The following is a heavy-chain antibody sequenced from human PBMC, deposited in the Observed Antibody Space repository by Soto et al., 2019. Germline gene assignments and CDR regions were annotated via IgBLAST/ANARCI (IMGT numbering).Heavy chain of an antibody. CDR3: AKAGGSGSYPMDYYYYGMDV. CDR2: ISGSGGST. CDR1: GITFSDYY. V-gene: IGHV3-23*01. J-gene: IGHJ6*02. D-gene: IGHD3-10*01. Sequence: SGGSLRLSCVASGITFSDYYMSWIRQAPGKGLEWVSAISGSGGSTYYADSVKGRFTISRDNSKNTLYLQMNSLRAEDTAVYYCAKAGGSGSYPMDYYYYGMDVWGQGTTVTVSS.